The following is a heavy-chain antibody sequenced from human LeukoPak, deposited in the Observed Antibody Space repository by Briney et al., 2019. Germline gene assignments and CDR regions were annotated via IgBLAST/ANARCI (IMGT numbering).Heavy chain of an antibody. CDR1: GFTFSSYA. D-gene: IGHD3-3*01. CDR3: AKWADFWSGYSFYYFDY. J-gene: IGHJ4*02. CDR2: LSGSGGRT. V-gene: IGHV3-23*01. Sequence: PGGSLRLSCASSGFTFSSYAMSWVRQAPGKGLEFVSALSGSGGRTYYADSVEGRFTISRDNSKNTLYLQMNRLRAEDTAVYFCAKWADFWSGYSFYYFDYWGQGTLVTVSS.